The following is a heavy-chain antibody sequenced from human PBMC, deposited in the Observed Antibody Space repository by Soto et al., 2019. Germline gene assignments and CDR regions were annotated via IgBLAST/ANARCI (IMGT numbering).Heavy chain of an antibody. CDR2: IWYDGSNK. J-gene: IGHJ4*02. Sequence: QVQLVESGGGVVQPGRSLRLSCAASGFTFSSYGMHWVCQAPGKGLEWVAVIWYDGSNKYYADSVKGRFTISRDNSKNTLYLQMNSLRAEDTAVYYCASDLGYCSGGSCPRLGIIDYWGQGTLVTVSS. V-gene: IGHV3-33*01. CDR1: GFTFSSYG. CDR3: ASDLGYCSGGSCPRLGIIDY. D-gene: IGHD2-15*01.